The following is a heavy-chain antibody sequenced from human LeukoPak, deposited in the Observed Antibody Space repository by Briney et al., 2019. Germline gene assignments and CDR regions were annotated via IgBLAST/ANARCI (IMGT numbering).Heavy chain of an antibody. Sequence: SVKVSCKASGGTFSSYAISWVRQAPGQGLEWMAGIIPIFGTANYAQKFQGRVTITADKSTSTAYMELSSLRSEDTAVYYCARGGDYYIHNNWFDPWGQGTLVTVSS. V-gene: IGHV1-69*06. CDR2: IIPIFGTA. D-gene: IGHD1-26*01. CDR1: GGTFSSYA. CDR3: ARGGDYYIHNNWFDP. J-gene: IGHJ5*02.